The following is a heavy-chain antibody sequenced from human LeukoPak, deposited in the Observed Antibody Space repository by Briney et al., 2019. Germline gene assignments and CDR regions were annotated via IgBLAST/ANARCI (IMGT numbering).Heavy chain of an antibody. CDR1: GGSISSSSYY. CDR3: ARVEGSVVVVAAAMLFDI. J-gene: IGHJ3*02. D-gene: IGHD2-2*01. V-gene: IGHV4-39*07. Sequence: SQTLSLTCTVSGGSISSSSYYWGWIRQPPGTGLEWIGCIYYSGSTYYNPSLKSRVTISVDTSKNQFSLKLSSVTAADTAVYYCARVEGSVVVVAAAMLFDIWGQGTMVTVSS. CDR2: IYYSGST.